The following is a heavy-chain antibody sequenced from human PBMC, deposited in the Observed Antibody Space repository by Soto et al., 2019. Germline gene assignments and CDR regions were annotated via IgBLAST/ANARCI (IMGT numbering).Heavy chain of an antibody. J-gene: IGHJ4*02. V-gene: IGHV5-10-1*01. CDR1: GYSFTSYW. CDR3: ARLVGATYDFDY. D-gene: IGHD1-26*01. Sequence: PGESLKISCKGSGYSFTSYWISWVRQMPGKGLEWMGRIDPSDSYTNYSPSFQAHVTISADKSISTAYLQWSSLKASDTAMYYCARLVGATYDFDYWGQGTLVTVSS. CDR2: IDPSDSYT.